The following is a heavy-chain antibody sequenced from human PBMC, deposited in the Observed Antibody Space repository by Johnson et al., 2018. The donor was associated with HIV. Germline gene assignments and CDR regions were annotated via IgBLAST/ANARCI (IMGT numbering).Heavy chain of an antibody. V-gene: IGHV3-66*01. D-gene: IGHD1-26*01. J-gene: IGHJ3*02. CDR2: IYSGGST. CDR3: ARGAANDAFDI. CDR1: GFTLDDYG. Sequence: EPLVESGGGFVTPGGSLRLSCAASGFTLDDYGMSWVRQVPGKGLEWVSVIYSGGSTYYADSVKGRFTISRDNSKNTLYLQMNSLRAEDTAVYYCARGAANDAFDIWGQGTMVTVSS.